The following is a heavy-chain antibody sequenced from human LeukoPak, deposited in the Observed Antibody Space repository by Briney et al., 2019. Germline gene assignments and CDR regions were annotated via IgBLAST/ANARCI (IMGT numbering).Heavy chain of an antibody. V-gene: IGHV4-34*01. CDR2: INHSGST. CDR1: GGSFSGYY. Sequence: PSETLSLTCAVYGGSFSGYYWSWIRQPPGKGLEWIGEINHSGSTNYNPSLKSRVTISVDTSKNQFSLKLSSVTAADTAVYYCARMPINYGSGTILRGRGRGYRGIIDYWAREPWSPSPQ. D-gene: IGHD3-10*01. J-gene: IGHJ4*02. CDR3: ARMPINYGSGTILRGRGRGYRGIIDY.